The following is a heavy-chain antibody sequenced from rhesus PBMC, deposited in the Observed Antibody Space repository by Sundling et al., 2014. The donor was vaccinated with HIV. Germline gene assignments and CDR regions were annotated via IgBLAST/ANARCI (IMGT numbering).Heavy chain of an antibody. CDR2: ISGSGGST. D-gene: IGHD5-30*01. CDR1: GYSINRGYY. CDR3: VRSGYSREYFDL. V-gene: IGHV4-99*01. Sequence: QVQLQESGPGLVKPSETLSLTCAVSGYSINRGYYWGWIRQPPGKGLEYIGYISGSGGSTYNNPSLRSRVTTSKDTSKNQFSLDLSSVTAADTAVYYCVRSGYSREYFDLWGQGALVTVSS. J-gene: IGHJ1*01.